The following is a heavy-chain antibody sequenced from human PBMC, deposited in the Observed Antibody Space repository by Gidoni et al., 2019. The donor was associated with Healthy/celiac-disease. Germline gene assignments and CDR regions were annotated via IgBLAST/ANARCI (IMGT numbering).Heavy chain of an antibody. CDR3: ASYQLSADFWTFDP. Sequence: QVQLVESGGGWVKPGGSRRTPGAACGCTCSDYDLSWIRQAPGKGLGWVSYISSSGSTIYSADSVQARFTISRDNAKNSLYLQMNSLRAEDTAVYYCASYQLSADFWTFDPWGQGTLVTVSS. J-gene: IGHJ5*02. V-gene: IGHV3-11*01. D-gene: IGHD3-3*01. CDR2: ISSSGSTI. CDR1: GCTCSDYD.